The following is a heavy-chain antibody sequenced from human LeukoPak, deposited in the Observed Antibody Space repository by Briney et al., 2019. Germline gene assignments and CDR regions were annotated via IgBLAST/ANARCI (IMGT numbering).Heavy chain of an antibody. J-gene: IGHJ6*03. CDR2: IYYSGST. D-gene: IGHD3-16*01. V-gene: IGHV4-39*07. CDR3: ARETSQKGAHYMDV. CDR1: GGSISSSSYY. Sequence: SETLSLTCTVSGGSISSSSYYWGWIRQPPGKGLEWIGSIYYSGSTYYSPSLRSRVTISVDTSKDQFSLKLSSVTAADTAVYYCARETSQKGAHYMDVWGKGTTITISS.